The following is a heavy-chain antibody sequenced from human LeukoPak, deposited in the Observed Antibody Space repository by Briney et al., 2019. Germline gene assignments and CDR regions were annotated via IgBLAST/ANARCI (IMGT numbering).Heavy chain of an antibody. CDR3: AKEGLYYDFWSGTN. V-gene: IGHV3-23*01. CDR1: GFNFSSYA. Sequence: GGSLRLSCAASGFNFSSYAMSWVRQAPGKGLEWVSAISGSGGSTYYADSVKGRFTISRDNSKNTLYLQMNSLRAEDTAVYYCAKEGLYYDFWSGTNWGQGTLVTVSS. CDR2: ISGSGGST. D-gene: IGHD3-3*01. J-gene: IGHJ4*02.